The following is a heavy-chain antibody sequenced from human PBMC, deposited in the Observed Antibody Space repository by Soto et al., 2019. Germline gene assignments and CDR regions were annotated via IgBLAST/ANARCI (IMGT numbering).Heavy chain of an antibody. J-gene: IGHJ4*02. V-gene: IGHV3-21*01. D-gene: IGHD4-4*01. Sequence: PGGSLRLSCAASGFTCSSCCMNWLRQAPGKGLEWVSSISSSSSYIYYADSVKGRFTISRDNAKNSLYLQMNSLRAEDTAVYYCARAITGPTVTNYFDYWGQGTLVTVSS. CDR3: ARAITGPTVTNYFDY. CDR1: GFTCSSCC. CDR2: ISSSSSYI.